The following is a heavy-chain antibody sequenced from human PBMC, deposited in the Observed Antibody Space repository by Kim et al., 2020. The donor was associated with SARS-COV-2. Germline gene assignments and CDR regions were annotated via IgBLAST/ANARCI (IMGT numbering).Heavy chain of an antibody. J-gene: IGHJ3*02. CDR1: GGSISSSSYY. CDR3: ARHLNDAQRGDDAFDI. Sequence: SETLSLTCTVSGGSISSSSYYWGWIRQPPGKGLEWIGSIYYSGSTYYNPSLKSRVTISVDTSKNQFSLKLSSVTAADTAVYYCARHLNDAQRGDDAFDIWGQGTMVTVSS. D-gene: IGHD2-2*01. CDR2: IYYSGST. V-gene: IGHV4-39*01.